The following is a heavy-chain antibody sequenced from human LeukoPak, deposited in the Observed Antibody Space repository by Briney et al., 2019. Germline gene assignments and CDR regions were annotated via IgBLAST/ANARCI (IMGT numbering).Heavy chain of an antibody. V-gene: IGHV4-39*07. D-gene: IGHD5-24*01. J-gene: IGHJ4*02. CDR1: GGSISSSSYY. Sequence: SETLSLTCTVSGGSISSSSYYWGWIRQPPGKGLEWIGSIYYSGSTYYNPSLKSRVTISVDTSKNQFSLKLSSVTTADTAVYYCAKFKDAYTDWGQGTLVTVSS. CDR2: IYYSGST. CDR3: AKFKDAYTD.